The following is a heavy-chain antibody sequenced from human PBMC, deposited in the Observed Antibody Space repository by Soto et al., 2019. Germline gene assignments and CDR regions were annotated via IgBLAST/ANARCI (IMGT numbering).Heavy chain of an antibody. CDR1: GYSFTSYW. V-gene: IGHV5-51*01. CDR2: IYPGDSDT. J-gene: IGHJ3*02. D-gene: IGHD3-22*01. CDR3: ARQKDFYYDSSGYGAFDI. Sequence: GESLKSSCKGSGYSFTSYWIGWVRQMPGKGLEWMGIIYPGDSDTRYSPSFQGQVTISADKSISTAYLQWSSLKASDTAMYYCARQKDFYYDSSGYGAFDIWGQGTMVTVSS.